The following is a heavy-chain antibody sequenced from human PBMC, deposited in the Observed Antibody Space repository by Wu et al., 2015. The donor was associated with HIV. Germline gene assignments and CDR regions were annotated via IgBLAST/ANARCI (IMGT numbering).Heavy chain of an antibody. CDR3: ATVARCLGGVCSPGGGYWRFDY. CDR1: GYTLSELS. D-gene: IGHD2-21*01. CDR2: SDPEDGET. J-gene: IGHJ4*01. V-gene: IGHV1-24*01. Sequence: HDQLVQSGAEVKKPGASVKVSCKVSGYTLSELSVHWVRQAPGKGLEWMGGSDPEDGETVYAQKFQGRVTLTEDTDTDTAYMELTSLSSEDTAVYFCATVARCLGGVCSPGGGYWRFDYWGHGTLVTVSS.